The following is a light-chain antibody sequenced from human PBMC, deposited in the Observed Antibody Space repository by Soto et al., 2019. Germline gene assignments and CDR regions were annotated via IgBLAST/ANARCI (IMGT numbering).Light chain of an antibody. CDR2: EGS. Sequence: QSVLTQPASVSGSPGQSITISCTGTSSDVGSYNLVSWYQQHPGKAPKLMIYEGSKRPSGVSNRFSGSKSGNTASLTISGLQAEDEADYYCSSYTSSSPWVFGGGTKVTVL. V-gene: IGLV2-14*02. J-gene: IGLJ3*02. CDR3: SSYTSSSPWV. CDR1: SSDVGSYNL.